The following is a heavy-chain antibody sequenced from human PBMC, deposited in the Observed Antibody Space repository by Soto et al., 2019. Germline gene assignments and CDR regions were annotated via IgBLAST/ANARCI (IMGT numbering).Heavy chain of an antibody. J-gene: IGHJ5*02. D-gene: IGHD2-15*01. V-gene: IGHV4-28*01. CDR2: IYYSGST. Sequence: QVQLQESGPGLVKPSDTLSLTCAVSGYSISSNNWWGWIRQPPGKGLEWIGDIYYSGSTYYNPSLKTRVTMSVDTSKNQFSLELSAVTAVDTAVYYCAKIAETCRGPWFDPWGQGTLVTVSS. CDR1: GYSISSNNW. CDR3: AKIAETCRGPWFDP.